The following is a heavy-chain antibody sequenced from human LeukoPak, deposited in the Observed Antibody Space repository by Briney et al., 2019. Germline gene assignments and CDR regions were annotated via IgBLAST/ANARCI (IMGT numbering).Heavy chain of an antibody. CDR1: GGSISSYY. CDR2: IYYSGST. J-gene: IGHJ6*02. Sequence: SETLSLTCTVSGGSISSYYWSWIRQPPGKRLEWIGYIYYSGSTNYNPSLKSRVTISVDTSKNQFSLKLSSVTAADTAVYYCARRRLYYYGMDVWGQGTTVTVSS. V-gene: IGHV4-59*08. CDR3: ARRRLYYYGMDV.